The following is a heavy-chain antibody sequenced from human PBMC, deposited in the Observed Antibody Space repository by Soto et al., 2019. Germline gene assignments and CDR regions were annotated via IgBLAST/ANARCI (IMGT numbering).Heavy chain of an antibody. Sequence: PGGSLRLSCAASGFTFSSYWMSWVRQAPGKGLEWVANIKQDGSEKYYVDSVKGRFTISRDNAKNSLFLQMDSLKAEDTAVYYCATSRVFDFWGLGTLVTVSS. CDR1: GFTFSSYW. V-gene: IGHV3-7*03. J-gene: IGHJ4*02. CDR3: ATSRVFDF. CDR2: IKQDGSEK.